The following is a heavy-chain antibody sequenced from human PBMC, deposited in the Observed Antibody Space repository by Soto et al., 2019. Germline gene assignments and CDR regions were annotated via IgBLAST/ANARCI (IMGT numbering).Heavy chain of an antibody. Sequence: ASVKVSCKASGYTFTGYYMHWVRQAPGQGLEWMGWINPNSGGTNYAQKFQGRVTMTRDTSISTAYMELSRLRSDDTAVYYCAISGIAVAEYFQHWGQGTLVTVSS. V-gene: IGHV1-2*02. J-gene: IGHJ1*01. CDR1: GYTFTGYY. CDR2: INPNSGGT. D-gene: IGHD6-19*01. CDR3: AISGIAVAEYFQH.